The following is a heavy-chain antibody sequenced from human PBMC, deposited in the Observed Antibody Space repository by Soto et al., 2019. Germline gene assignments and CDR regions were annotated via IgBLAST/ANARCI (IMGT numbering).Heavy chain of an antibody. D-gene: IGHD3-3*01. CDR2: MYPGDSDT. CDR1: GYDFNTNW. J-gene: IGHJ4*02. CDR3: ATLPRDCNKTSCYYDEH. V-gene: IGHV5-51*01. Sequence: PGESLKISCRGSGYDFNTNWFGWVRQLPGRGLECVGIMYPGDSDTRYNPSLQGHVTLSVDVTVSTAFLQWRSLETSDTGMYFFATLPRDCNKTSCYYDEHWGQGTKVTVSS.